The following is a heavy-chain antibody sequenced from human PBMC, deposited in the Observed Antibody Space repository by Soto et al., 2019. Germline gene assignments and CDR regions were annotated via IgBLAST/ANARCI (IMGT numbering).Heavy chain of an antibody. CDR2: INPNSGGT. CDR1: GYTFTGYY. D-gene: IGHD1-26*01. J-gene: IGHJ4*02. V-gene: IGHV1-2*04. Sequence: ASVKVSCKASGYTFTGYYMHWVRQAPGQGLEWMGWINPNSGGTNYAQKFQGWVTMTRDTSISTAYMELSRLRSDDTAVYYCARGRTPMGGAKDFDYGGEETLVTFSS. CDR3: ARGRTPMGGAKDFDY.